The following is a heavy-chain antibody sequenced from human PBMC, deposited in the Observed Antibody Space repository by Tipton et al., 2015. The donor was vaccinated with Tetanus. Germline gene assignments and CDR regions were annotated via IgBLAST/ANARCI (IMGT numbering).Heavy chain of an antibody. CDR1: GASISTYS. CDR3: ARAGEGGYDATMGFYYYYMDV. D-gene: IGHD5-12*01. CDR2: LYFSGNT. Sequence: TLSLTCTVSGASISTYSWTWIRQSPGKGLEWIAYLYFSGNTNYNPSLKTRVTMSLDTSKNQVSLRLNSVTAADTAVYYCARAGEGGYDATMGFYYYYMDVWGKGTTVTVSS. V-gene: IGHV4-59*01. J-gene: IGHJ6*03.